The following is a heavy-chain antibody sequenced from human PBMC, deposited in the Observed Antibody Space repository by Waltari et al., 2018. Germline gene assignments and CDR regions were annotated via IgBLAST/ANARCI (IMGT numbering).Heavy chain of an antibody. CDR2: IYHSGST. Sequence: QVQLQESGPGLVKPSETLSLTCAVSGYSISSGYYWGWIRQPPGKGLEWIGSIYHSGSTYYNPSLKSRVTISVDTSKNQFSLKLSSVTAADTAVYYCARIVGARAYFDYWGQGTLVIVSS. J-gene: IGHJ4*02. CDR3: ARIVGARAYFDY. V-gene: IGHV4-38-2*01. CDR1: GYSISSGYY. D-gene: IGHD1-26*01.